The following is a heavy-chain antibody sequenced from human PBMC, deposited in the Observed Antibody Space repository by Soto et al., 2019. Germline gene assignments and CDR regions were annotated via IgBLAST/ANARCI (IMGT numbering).Heavy chain of an antibody. D-gene: IGHD3-9*01. CDR1: GFTFSSYA. CDR2: ISGSGGST. CDR3: AKDLENVLRYEHYGMDV. J-gene: IGHJ6*02. Sequence: GGSLRLSCAASGFTFSSYAMSWVRQAPGKGLEWVSAISGSGGSTYYADSVKGRFTISRDNSKNTLYLQMNSLRAEDTAVYYCAKDLENVLRYEHYGMDVWGQGTTVTVSS. V-gene: IGHV3-23*01.